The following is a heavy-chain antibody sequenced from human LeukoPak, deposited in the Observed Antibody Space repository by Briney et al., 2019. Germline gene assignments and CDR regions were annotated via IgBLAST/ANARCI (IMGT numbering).Heavy chain of an antibody. CDR1: GYTFTGYY. J-gene: IGHJ4*02. V-gene: IGHV1-2*06. CDR2: INPNSGGT. Sequence: ASVKVSCKASGYTFTGYYMHWVRQAPGQGLEWMGHINPNSGGTNHAQKFQGRVTMTRDTSISTAYMELSRLRSDDTAVYYCARERSGIVVVTAPFDYWGQGTLVTVSS. CDR3: ARERSGIVVVTAPFDY. D-gene: IGHD2-21*02.